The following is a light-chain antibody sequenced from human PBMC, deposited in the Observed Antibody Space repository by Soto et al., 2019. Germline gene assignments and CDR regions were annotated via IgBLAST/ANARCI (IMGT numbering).Light chain of an antibody. CDR3: TSYATGDTFP. CDR1: SSDVGSYTL. J-gene: IGLJ2*01. Sequence: QSALTQPASVSGSPGQSITISCTGTSSDVGSYTLVSWYQQHPGNAPKLMIYEGSRRPSGGPDRFSGSKSGNTASLTVSGLQAEDEADYYRTSYATGDTFPFGGGTKLTVL. CDR2: EGS. V-gene: IGLV2-14*02.